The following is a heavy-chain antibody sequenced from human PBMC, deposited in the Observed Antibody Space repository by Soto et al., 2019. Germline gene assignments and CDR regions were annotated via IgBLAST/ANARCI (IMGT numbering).Heavy chain of an antibody. CDR2: ISYDGSNK. V-gene: IGHV3-30-3*01. J-gene: IGHJ6*02. CDR3: ARPPKAVANYYYYYGMDV. Sequence: SGGSLRLSCAASGFTFSSYAMHWVRQAPGKGLEWVAVISYDGSNKYYADSVKGRFTISRDNSKNTLYLQMDSLRAEDTAVYYCARPPKAVANYYYYYGMDVWGQGTTVTVSS. D-gene: IGHD6-19*01. CDR1: GFTFSSYA.